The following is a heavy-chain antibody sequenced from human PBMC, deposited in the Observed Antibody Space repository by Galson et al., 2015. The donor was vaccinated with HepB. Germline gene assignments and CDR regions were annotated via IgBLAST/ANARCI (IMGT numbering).Heavy chain of an antibody. Sequence: SLRLSCAASGFTFSSYGMHWVRQAPGKGLEWVAVISYDGSNKYYADSVKGRFTISRDNSKNTLYLQMNSLRAEDTAVYYCARHDSSGYYHPVAYWGQGTLVTVSS. V-gene: IGHV3-30*03. D-gene: IGHD3-22*01. J-gene: IGHJ4*02. CDR1: GFTFSSYG. CDR2: ISYDGSNK. CDR3: ARHDSSGYYHPVAY.